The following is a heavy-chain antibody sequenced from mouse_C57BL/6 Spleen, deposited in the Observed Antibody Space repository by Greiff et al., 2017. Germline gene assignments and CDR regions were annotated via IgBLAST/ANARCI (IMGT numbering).Heavy chain of an antibody. J-gene: IGHJ4*01. CDR1: GYTFTSYW. CDR2: IDPSDSYT. Sequence: VQLQQPGAELVKPGASVKLSCKASGYTFTSYWMQWVKQRPGQGLEWIGEIDPSDSYTNYNQKFKGKATLTVDTSSSTAYMQLSSLTSEDSAVYYCARDLPYAMDYWGQGTSVTVSS. CDR3: ARDLPYAMDY. V-gene: IGHV1-50*01.